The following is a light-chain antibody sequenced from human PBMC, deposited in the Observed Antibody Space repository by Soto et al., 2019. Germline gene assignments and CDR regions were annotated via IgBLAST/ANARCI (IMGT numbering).Light chain of an antibody. Sequence: QSALTQPASVSGSPGQSITISCTGTSSDVGGYNYVSWYQQHPGKAPKLMIYDVSNRPSGVSNRFSGSKSGNTASLTISGLQAEDEAEYYCSSYTSSREVFGGGTKLTVL. CDR1: SSDVGGYNY. CDR2: DVS. V-gene: IGLV2-14*01. CDR3: SSYTSSREV. J-gene: IGLJ3*02.